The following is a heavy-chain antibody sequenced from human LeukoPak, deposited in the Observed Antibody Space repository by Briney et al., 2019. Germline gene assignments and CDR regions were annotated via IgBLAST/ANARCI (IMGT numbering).Heavy chain of an antibody. D-gene: IGHD2-2*01. CDR1: GGSISSYY. J-gene: IGHJ4*02. CDR3: ARGSDIVVVPAAIPYFDY. CDR2: IYTSGST. Sequence: TASETLSLTCTVSGGSISSYYWSWIRQPAGKGLEWIGRIYTSGSTNYNPSLKSRVTMSVDTSKNQFSLKLSSVTAADTAVYYCARGSDIVVVPAAIPYFDYWGQGTLVTVSS. V-gene: IGHV4-4*07.